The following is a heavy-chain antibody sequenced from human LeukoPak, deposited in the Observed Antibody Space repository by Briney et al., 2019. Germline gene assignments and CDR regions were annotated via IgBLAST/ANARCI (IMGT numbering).Heavy chain of an antibody. D-gene: IGHD5-18*01. V-gene: IGHV3-30*18. CDR2: ISYDGSNK. CDR1: GFTFSSYG. J-gene: IGHJ4*02. CDR3: AKAGSGYSYGYPVG. Sequence: GGSLRLSCAASGFTFSSYGMHWVRQAPGKGLEWVAVISYDGSNKYYADSVKGRFTISRDNSKNTLYLQMNSLRAEDTAVYYCAKAGSGYSYGYPVGWGQGTLVTVSS.